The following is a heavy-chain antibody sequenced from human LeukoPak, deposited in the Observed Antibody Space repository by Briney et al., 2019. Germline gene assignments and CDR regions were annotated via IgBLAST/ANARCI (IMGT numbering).Heavy chain of an antibody. D-gene: IGHD1-26*01. CDR1: GFIFCIYW. Sequence: PGGSLRLSCGASGFIFCIYWMGWVRQATGKRPEWVANMNIDGSEGYYADSVEGRFTISRDNARNPVFLQMSGLRVEDTAVYYCARDPVEWELLLDYWGQGTLVTVSS. CDR2: MNIDGSEG. J-gene: IGHJ4*02. CDR3: ARDPVEWELLLDY. V-gene: IGHV3-7*01.